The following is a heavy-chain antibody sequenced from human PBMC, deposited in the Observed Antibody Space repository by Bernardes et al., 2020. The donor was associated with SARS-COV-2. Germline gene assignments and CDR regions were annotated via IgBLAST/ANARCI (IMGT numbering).Heavy chain of an antibody. Sequence: GGSLSLSCAASGFTFEDYTMHWVRQVPGKGLEWFSLVSWDGSTTNYADSVKGRFIISRDSSRNTVHLQMDSLRKEDTALYYCATERQSLTVFGVGHDAFDFWGQGTMVTVSS. CDR2: VSWDGSTT. D-gene: IGHD3-3*01. J-gene: IGHJ3*01. CDR1: GFTFEDYT. CDR3: ATERQSLTVFGVGHDAFDF. V-gene: IGHV3-43*01.